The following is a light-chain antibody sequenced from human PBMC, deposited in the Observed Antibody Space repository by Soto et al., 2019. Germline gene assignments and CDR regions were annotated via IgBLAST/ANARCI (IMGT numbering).Light chain of an antibody. V-gene: IGKV1-17*03. J-gene: IGKJ2*02. CDR3: LQHNTYPRT. CDR2: SAY. Sequence: DIQMTQSPSAMSAPVADRVTITFRASKGISTSLAWSQQQPVTVPKRLIYSAYSLQSGVPSSFSGSGSGTSFTLTISCLQPEESATYYCLQHNTYPRTFSQGTKLEIK. CDR1: KGISTS.